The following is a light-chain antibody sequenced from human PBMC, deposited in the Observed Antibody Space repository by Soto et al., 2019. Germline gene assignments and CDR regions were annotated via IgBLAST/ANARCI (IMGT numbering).Light chain of an antibody. CDR2: SNN. V-gene: IGLV1-44*01. Sequence: QSVLTQPPPASGTPGQRVTISCSGSNSNIGSNTVNWYQQVPGTAPKLLIYSNNQRPSGGRDRFSGSKSGTAASLAISGLQAEDEADYSCAAWDDSLNGWVFGGGTKLTVL. CDR3: AAWDDSLNGWV. J-gene: IGLJ3*02. CDR1: NSNIGSNT.